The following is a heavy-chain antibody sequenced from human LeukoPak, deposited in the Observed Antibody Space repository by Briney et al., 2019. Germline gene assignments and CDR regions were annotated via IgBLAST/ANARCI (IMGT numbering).Heavy chain of an antibody. D-gene: IGHD2-8*01. Sequence: PSETLSLTCTVSGDSIGSYYWTWIRQPPGKGLEWIGNILISGSTNYTPSLKSRITISVDPSKNQFSLKPNPVTAADTAVYYCARRERLRGYCSNGECYRYALDIWGQGTMVTVSS. V-gene: IGHV4-4*09. CDR3: ARRERLRGYCSNGECYRYALDI. CDR2: ILISGST. J-gene: IGHJ3*02. CDR1: GDSIGSYY.